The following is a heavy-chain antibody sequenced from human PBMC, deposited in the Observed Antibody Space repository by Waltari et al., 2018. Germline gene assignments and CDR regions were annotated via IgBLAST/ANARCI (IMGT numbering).Heavy chain of an antibody. J-gene: IGHJ4*02. CDR2: IKEDGGEK. V-gene: IGHV3-7*01. D-gene: IGHD3-10*01. CDR1: GLTFSKFW. CDR3: ARDRGYFDY. Sequence: EVQLVESGGGLVQPGGSLRLSCAASGLTFSKFWMSWVCQGPGKGRGWGASIKEDGGEKYYVDYLKGRISISRDNAKNSLYLQMNSLRVEDTAVYYCARDRGYFDYWGLGTLVTVSS.